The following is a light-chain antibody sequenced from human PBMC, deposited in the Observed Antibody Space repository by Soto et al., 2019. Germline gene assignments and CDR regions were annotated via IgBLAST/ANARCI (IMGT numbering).Light chain of an antibody. CDR1: QSVSSN. V-gene: IGKV3-15*01. CDR3: QQYNNWRAT. CDR2: GAF. J-gene: IGKJ1*01. Sequence: EIVMTQSPGTLSVSPGERATLSCRASQSVSSNLAWYQQKPGQAPRLLIYGAFARATGIPARFSGSGSGADFTLTISSLQSEDSAVYCCQQYNNWRATFGQGTKVEIK.